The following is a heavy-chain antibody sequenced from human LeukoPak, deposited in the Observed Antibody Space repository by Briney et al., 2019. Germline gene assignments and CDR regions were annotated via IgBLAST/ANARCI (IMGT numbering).Heavy chain of an antibody. CDR2: IRYDGSNK. CDR3: AKDGTGKWERLRFYFDY. D-gene: IGHD1-26*01. CDR1: GFTFSSYG. V-gene: IGHV3-30*02. J-gene: IGHJ4*02. Sequence: GSLRLSCAASGFTFSSYGMHWVRQAPGKGLEWVAFIRYDGSNKYYADSVKGRFTISRDNSKNTLYLQMNSLRAEDTAVYYCAKDGTGKWERLRFYFDYWGQGTLVTVSS.